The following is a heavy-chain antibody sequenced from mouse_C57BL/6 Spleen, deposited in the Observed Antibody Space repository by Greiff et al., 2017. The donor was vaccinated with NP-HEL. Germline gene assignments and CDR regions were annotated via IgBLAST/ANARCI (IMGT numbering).Heavy chain of an antibody. CDR1: GYAFSSSW. CDR2: IYPGDGDT. J-gene: IGHJ3*01. D-gene: IGHD1-1*01. CDR3: ARKVTYGGFAC. V-gene: IGHV1-82*01. Sequence: QVQLQQSGPELVKPGASVKISCKASGYAFSSSWMNWVKQRPGKGLEWIGRIYPGDGDTNYNGKFKGKATLTADNSSSTAYMQLSSLTSEDSAVYFCARKVTYGGFACWGQGTLVTVSA.